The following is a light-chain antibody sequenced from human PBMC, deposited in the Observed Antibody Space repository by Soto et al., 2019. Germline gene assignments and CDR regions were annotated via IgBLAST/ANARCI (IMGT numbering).Light chain of an antibody. CDR1: EDLVHSDGIAY. J-gene: IGKJ5*01. V-gene: IGKV2-30*02. CDR3: MQGTHWPIT. CDR2: KVS. Sequence: DVVMTQSPLSLPVTLAQPTSISCGSNEDLVHSDGIAYFSWFQQRPGRSPRRLIYKVSNRDSGVPARFSGSGSGTDFALKISRVEAEDVGVYYCMQGTHWPITFGQGTRLEIK.